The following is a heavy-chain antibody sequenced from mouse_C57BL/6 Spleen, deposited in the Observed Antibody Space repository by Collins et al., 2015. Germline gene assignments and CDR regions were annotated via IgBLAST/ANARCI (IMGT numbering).Heavy chain of an antibody. V-gene: IGHV1-80*01. CDR2: IYPGDGDT. D-gene: IGHD1-1*01. J-gene: IGHJ1*03. Sequence: QVQLQQSGAELVKPGASVKISCKASGYAFSSYWMNWVKQRPGKGLEWIGQIYPGDGDTNYNGKFKGKATLTADKSSSTAYMQLSSLTSEDSAVYFCARREITTVGYFDVWGTGTTVTVSS. CDR1: GYAFSSYW. CDR3: ARREITTVGYFDV.